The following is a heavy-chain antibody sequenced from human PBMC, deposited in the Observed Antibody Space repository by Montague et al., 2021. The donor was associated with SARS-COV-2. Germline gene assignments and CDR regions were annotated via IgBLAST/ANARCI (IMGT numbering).Heavy chain of an antibody. Sequence: QPVAEVKTPGESLRISCKVSGYIFISHWITWVRQMPGKGLEWMGRIDPSDSYTNYSPSFQGHVSISVDKSISTAYLQWSSLKASDTAMYYCARRGRPYSGYTTGYFDYWGQGTLVTVSS. V-gene: IGHV5-10-1*01. CDR3: ARRGRPYSGYTTGYFDY. J-gene: IGHJ4*02. D-gene: IGHD5-12*01. CDR1: GYIFISHW. CDR2: IDPSDSYT.